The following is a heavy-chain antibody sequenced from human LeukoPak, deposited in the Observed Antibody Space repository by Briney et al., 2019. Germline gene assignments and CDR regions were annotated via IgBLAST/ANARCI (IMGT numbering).Heavy chain of an antibody. CDR3: AKDLRGNYFYQYGMDV. J-gene: IGHJ6*02. CDR2: ISASGGST. V-gene: IGHV3-23*01. Sequence: GGSLRLSCAASGFTFSSSAMSWVRQVPGKGLEWVSGISASGGSTSYADSVRGRFTIPRDNSKNTLYVQMNSLRDEDTAVYYCAKDLRGNYFYQYGMDVWGQGTTVTVSS. D-gene: IGHD1-7*01. CDR1: GFTFSSSA.